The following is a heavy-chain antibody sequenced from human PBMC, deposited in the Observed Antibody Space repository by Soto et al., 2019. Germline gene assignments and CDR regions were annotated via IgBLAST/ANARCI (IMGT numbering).Heavy chain of an antibody. D-gene: IGHD1-26*01. CDR1: GGSISSSNW. V-gene: IGHV4-4*02. CDR3: ARVSGSYYYGMDV. Sequence: QVQLQESGPGLVKPSGTLSLTCAVSGGSISSSNWWSWVRQPPGKGLEWIGEIYHSGSTNYNPSLKSRVTISVDTSKNQFSLKLTSVTAADTAVYYCARVSGSYYYGMDVWGQGTTVTVSS. J-gene: IGHJ6*02. CDR2: IYHSGST.